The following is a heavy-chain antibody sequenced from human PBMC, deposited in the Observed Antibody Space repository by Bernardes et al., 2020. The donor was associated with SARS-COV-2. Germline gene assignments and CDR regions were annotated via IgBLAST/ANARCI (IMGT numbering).Heavy chain of an antibody. J-gene: IGHJ6*02. CDR2: ISAYNGHT. Sequence: ASVKVSCKASGYTFTSYGISWVRQAPGQGLEWMGWISAYNGHTNYAQKPQGRVTMTTDTSTSTAYMELRSLRSDDTAVYYCARDLGFWSGYYYYGMGVWGRGTTFTVSS. CDR1: GYTFTSYG. CDR3: ARDLGFWSGYYYYGMGV. V-gene: IGHV1-18*01. D-gene: IGHD3-3*01.